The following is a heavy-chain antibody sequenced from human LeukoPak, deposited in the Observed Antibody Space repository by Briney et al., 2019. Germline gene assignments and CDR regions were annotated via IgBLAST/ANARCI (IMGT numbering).Heavy chain of an antibody. D-gene: IGHD3-22*01. CDR1: GFTFSSYA. J-gene: IGHJ3*01. V-gene: IGHV3-23*01. CDR3: ARDTLNTYYYDSSGYYPLS. Sequence: QPGGSLRLSCAASGFTFSSYAMSWVRQAPGKGLEWVSAISGSGGSTYYADSVKGRFTISRDNSKNTLFLQMNSLRAEDTAVYYCARDTLNTYYYDSSGYYPLSWGQGTMVTVSS. CDR2: ISGSGGST.